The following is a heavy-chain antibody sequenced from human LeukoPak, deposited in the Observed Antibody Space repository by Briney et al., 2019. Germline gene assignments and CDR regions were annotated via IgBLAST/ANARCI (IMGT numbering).Heavy chain of an antibody. CDR1: GYTFTNSY. CDR2: INPDGGNT. Sequence: GASVKVSCKASGYTFTNSYIHWVRQAPGQVLEWMGLINPDGGNTNYAQNFQGRVTLTRDTSTSTVYMELSSLRSEDTAVYYCARAGGYCGRISCPYYFDYWGQGSLVAVSS. J-gene: IGHJ4*02. V-gene: IGHV1-46*01. D-gene: IGHD2-15*01. CDR3: ARAGGYCGRISCPYYFDY.